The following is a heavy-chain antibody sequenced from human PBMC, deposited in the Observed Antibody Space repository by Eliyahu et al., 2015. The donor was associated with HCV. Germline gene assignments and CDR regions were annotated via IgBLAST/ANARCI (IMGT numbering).Heavy chain of an antibody. V-gene: IGHV3-23*01. D-gene: IGHD4-11*01. CDR3: GKDRGDYRNFFDY. Sequence: EVHLLESGGGLIQPGGSLRLSCAXXAFTFNSFAMAWVRQAPGKGLEWVSLISSSGEITHYADSVKGRFTVSRDNSKNTLYLQMSGLRADDTAVYYCGKDRGDYRNFFDYWGQGTLVTVSS. CDR1: AFTFNSFA. J-gene: IGHJ4*02. CDR2: ISSSGEIT.